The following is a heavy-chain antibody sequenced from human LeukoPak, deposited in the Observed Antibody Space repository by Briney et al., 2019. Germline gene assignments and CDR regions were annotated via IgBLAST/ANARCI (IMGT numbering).Heavy chain of an antibody. Sequence: GRSLRLSCAASGFTFSTYGMSWVRQAPGKGLEWVSAICDSDGSRYYADSVKGRFTISRDNSKNTLYLQMNSLRGEDTAVYYCAKGGSPSCYSSSGYWGQGTLVTVSS. CDR2: ICDSDGSR. CDR3: AKGGSPSCYSSSGY. CDR1: GFTFSTYG. D-gene: IGHD2-2*01. V-gene: IGHV3-23*01. J-gene: IGHJ4*02.